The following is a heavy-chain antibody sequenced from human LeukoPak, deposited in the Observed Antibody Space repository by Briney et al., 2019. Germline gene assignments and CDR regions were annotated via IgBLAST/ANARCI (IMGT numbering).Heavy chain of an antibody. J-gene: IGHJ4*02. CDR2: IYTSGST. CDR1: GGSISSGSYY. D-gene: IGHD5-12*01. Sequence: SETLSLTRTVSGGSISSGSYYWSWIRQPAGKGLEWIGRIYTSGSTNYNPSLKSRVTISLDTSKNQFSLKLISVTAADTAVYYCARLGGYSGYDLDYWGQGTLVTVSS. V-gene: IGHV4-61*02. CDR3: ARLGGYSGYDLDY.